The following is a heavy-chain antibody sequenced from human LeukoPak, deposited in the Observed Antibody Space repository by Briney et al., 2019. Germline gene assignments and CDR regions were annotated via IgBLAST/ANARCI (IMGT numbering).Heavy chain of an antibody. CDR2: IWYDGSNK. J-gene: IGHJ2*01. CDR1: GLTFSSSW. V-gene: IGHV3-33*08. Sequence: GGSLRLSCAVSGLTFSSSWMDWVRQAPGKGLEWVAVIWYDGSNKYYADSVKGRFTISRDNSKNTLYLQMNSLRAEDTAVYYCARELISTTWRGNRSYFDLWGRGTLVTVSS. CDR3: ARELISTTWRGNRSYFDL. D-gene: IGHD1-1*01.